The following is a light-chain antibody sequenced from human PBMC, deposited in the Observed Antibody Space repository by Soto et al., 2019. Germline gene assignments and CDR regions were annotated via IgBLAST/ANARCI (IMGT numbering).Light chain of an antibody. CDR1: QTISNY. CDR3: QQSYTIPWM. CDR2: AAS. Sequence: IQLTRSPSFLSAAVGDRITIACRAGQTISNYVNWYQQKPGKAPKVLIYAASTLQSGVPSRFSGSGPGADFTLTISSLQPEDFATYYCQQSYTIPWMFGQGTKVDI. J-gene: IGKJ1*01. V-gene: IGKV1-39*01.